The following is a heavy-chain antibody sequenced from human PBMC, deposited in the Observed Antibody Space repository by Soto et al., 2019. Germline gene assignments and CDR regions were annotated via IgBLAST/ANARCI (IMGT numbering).Heavy chain of an antibody. D-gene: IGHD1-26*01. V-gene: IGHV4-59*01. CDR1: GGSISSYY. CDR3: ARGGRGYYGMDV. J-gene: IGHJ6*02. Sequence: SETLSLTCTVSGGSISSYYWSWIRQPPGKGLEWIGYIYYSGSTNYNPSLKSRVTISVDTSKNQFSLKLSSVTAADTAVYYCARGGRGYYGMDVWGQGTTVTVSS. CDR2: IYYSGST.